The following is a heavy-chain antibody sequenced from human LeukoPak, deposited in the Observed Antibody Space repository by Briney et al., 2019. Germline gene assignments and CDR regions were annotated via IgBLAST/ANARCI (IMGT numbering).Heavy chain of an antibody. J-gene: IGHJ4*02. V-gene: IGHV3-48*02. CDR1: GFIFSSYA. CDR3: ARGAYCGGDCFFFDY. Sequence: GGSLRLSCAASGFIFSSYAMNWVRHTPGKGLEWVSYIGTSSGTTHYADSVKGRFTISRDNAKNSLYLQMNSLRDEDTAVYYCARGAYCGGDCFFFDYWGQGTLVTVSS. CDR2: IGTSSGTT. D-gene: IGHD2-21*02.